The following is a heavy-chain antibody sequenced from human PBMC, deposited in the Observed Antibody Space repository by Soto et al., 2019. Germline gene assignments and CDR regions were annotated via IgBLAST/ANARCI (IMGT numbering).Heavy chain of an antibody. D-gene: IGHD6-13*01. CDR1: VDSVSSDSAA. CDR3: ARDTGSSWYWNLAY. Sequence: QTLSLSCAISVDSVSSDSAAWNWIRQSPSSGLEWLGRTYYRSKWYNAYAASVKSRITIPPDTSKNQFSLQLNSVTPEDTAVYYCARDTGSSWYWNLAYWGQGTLVPVSS. J-gene: IGHJ4*02. V-gene: IGHV6-1*01. CDR2: TYYRSKWYN.